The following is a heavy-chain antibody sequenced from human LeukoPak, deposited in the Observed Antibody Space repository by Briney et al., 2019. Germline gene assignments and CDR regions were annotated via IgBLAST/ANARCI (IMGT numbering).Heavy chain of an antibody. V-gene: IGHV1-2*02. CDR1: GYTFTGYY. CDR3: ARDSAPGDTYGLLGIDS. D-gene: IGHD5-18*01. J-gene: IGHJ4*02. Sequence: ASVKVSCKASGYTFTGYYMHWVRQAPGQGLEWMGWINPNSGGTNYAQKFQGRVSMTRDTSISTAYMELSRLRSDDTAVYYCARDSAPGDTYGLLGIDSWGQGTLVTVSS. CDR2: INPNSGGT.